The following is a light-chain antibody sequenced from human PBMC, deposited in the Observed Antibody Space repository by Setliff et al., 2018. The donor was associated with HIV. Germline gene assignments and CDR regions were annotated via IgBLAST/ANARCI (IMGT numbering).Light chain of an antibody. CDR1: SSDVGGYNY. CDR2: EVS. V-gene: IGLV2-8*01. CDR3: SSYAGSNNFKV. J-gene: IGLJ2*01. Sequence: QSALAQPPSASGSPGQSVTISCTGTSSDVGGYNYVAWYQQHPGKAPKLMIYEVSKRPSGVPDRFSGSKSGNTASLTVSGLQAEDEADYYCSSYAGSNNFKVFGGGTKVTGL.